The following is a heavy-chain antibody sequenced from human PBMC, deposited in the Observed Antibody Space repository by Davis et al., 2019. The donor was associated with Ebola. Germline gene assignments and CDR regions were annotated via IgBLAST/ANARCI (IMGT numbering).Heavy chain of an antibody. CDR1: GASTTSSGYY. Sequence: PSETLSLTCSVSGASTTSSGYYWTWIRPHPAKGLEWIGYISYSGNPYYNPSLKSRVVVSLDTSQNQFSLKLSSVTAADTAVYYCARENWDDHFFDHWGQGTLVAVSS. CDR2: ISYSGNP. V-gene: IGHV4-31*03. CDR3: ARENWDDHFFDH. J-gene: IGHJ4*02. D-gene: IGHD1-1*01.